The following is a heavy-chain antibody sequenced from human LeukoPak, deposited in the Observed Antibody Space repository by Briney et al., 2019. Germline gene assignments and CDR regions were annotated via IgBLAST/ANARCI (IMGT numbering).Heavy chain of an antibody. CDR2: IYYTGST. J-gene: IGHJ4*02. V-gene: IGHV4-59*08. Sequence: SETLSLTCTVSGGSISSYYWSWLRQSPGKGLEWIGHIYYTGSTNYNPSLRSRLTISLDTSTSQFSLRLSSVTAADTAVYYCARHKPTGSYPLELWGQGTLVTVSS. D-gene: IGHD3-10*01. CDR3: ARHKPTGSYPLEL. CDR1: GGSISSYY.